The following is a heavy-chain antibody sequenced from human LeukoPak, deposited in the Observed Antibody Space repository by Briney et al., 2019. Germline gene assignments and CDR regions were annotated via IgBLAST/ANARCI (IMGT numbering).Heavy chain of an antibody. D-gene: IGHD6-13*01. Sequence: KPSETLSLTCAVYGGSFSGYYWSWIRQPPEKGLEWIGEINHSGSTNYNPSLKSRVTISVDTSKNQFSLKLSSVTAADTAVYYCARDGIAAAGSGMDVWGQGTTVTVSS. V-gene: IGHV4-34*01. J-gene: IGHJ6*02. CDR1: GGSFSGYY. CDR2: INHSGST. CDR3: ARDGIAAAGSGMDV.